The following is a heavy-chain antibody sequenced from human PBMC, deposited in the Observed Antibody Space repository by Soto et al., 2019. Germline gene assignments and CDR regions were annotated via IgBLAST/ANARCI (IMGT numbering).Heavy chain of an antibody. CDR3: AREAGYCSGGSCYSWWFDP. Sequence: SETLSLTCAVSGGSISSGGYSWSWIRQPPGKGLERIGYIYHSGSTYYNPSLKSRVTISVDRSKNQFSLKLSSVTAADTAVYYCAREAGYCSGGSCYSWWFDPWGQGTLVTVSS. J-gene: IGHJ5*02. CDR2: IYHSGST. D-gene: IGHD2-15*01. CDR1: GGSISSGGYS. V-gene: IGHV4-30-2*01.